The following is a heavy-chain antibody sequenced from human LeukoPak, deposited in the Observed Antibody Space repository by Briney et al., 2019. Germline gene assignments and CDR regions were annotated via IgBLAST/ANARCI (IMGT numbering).Heavy chain of an antibody. CDR2: INHSGST. J-gene: IGHJ4*02. Sequence: PSETLSLTCAVYGGSFSGYYWSWIRQPPGKGLEWIGEINHSGSTNYNPSLKSRVTISVDTSKNQFSLKLSSVTAADTAVYYCASSYGYNYGFDYWGQGTLVTVSS. V-gene: IGHV4-34*01. CDR1: GGSFSGYY. D-gene: IGHD5-18*01. CDR3: ASSYGYNYGFDY.